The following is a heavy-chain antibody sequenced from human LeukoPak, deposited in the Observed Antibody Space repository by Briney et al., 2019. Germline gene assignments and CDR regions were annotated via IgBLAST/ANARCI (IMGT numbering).Heavy chain of an antibody. V-gene: IGHV3-21*01. J-gene: IGHJ5*02. CDR1: GFTFSSYE. Sequence: GGSLRPSCAASGFTFSSYEMNWVRQAPGKGLEWVSSISSSSSYIYYADSVKGRFTISRDNAKNSLYLQMNSLRAEDTAVYYCARADYDNWFDPWGQGTLVTVSS. D-gene: IGHD4-17*01. CDR2: ISSSSSYI. CDR3: ARADYDNWFDP.